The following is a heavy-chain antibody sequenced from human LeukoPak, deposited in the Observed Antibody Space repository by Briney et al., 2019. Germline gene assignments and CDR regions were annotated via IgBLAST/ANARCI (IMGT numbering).Heavy chain of an antibody. V-gene: IGHV3-30*02. Sequence: GGSLRLSCAASGLTFSRYGMHWVRQAPGKGLEWVAFTRYDGDTKFYADSVKDRFTIFRDNSKNTLYLQMNSLGPDDTAVYYCAKPPLAFEGTSWYLSSFDPWGQGTLVTVSS. CDR3: AKPPLAFEGTSWYLSSFDP. D-gene: IGHD6-13*01. CDR2: TRYDGDTK. CDR1: GLTFSRYG. J-gene: IGHJ5*02.